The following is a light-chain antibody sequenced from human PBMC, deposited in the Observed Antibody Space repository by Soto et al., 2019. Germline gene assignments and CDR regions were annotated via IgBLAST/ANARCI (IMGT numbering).Light chain of an antibody. CDR2: AAS. Sequence: DIQMTQSPSSVSASVGDRVTITCRASQGISSWVAWYQQKPGKAPKLLIYAASSLQSGVPSRFSGSGSGKDFTLTISSLQPEDFATYYCQQANSFPITFGQGTRLEIK. J-gene: IGKJ5*01. V-gene: IGKV1D-12*01. CDR3: QQANSFPIT. CDR1: QGISSW.